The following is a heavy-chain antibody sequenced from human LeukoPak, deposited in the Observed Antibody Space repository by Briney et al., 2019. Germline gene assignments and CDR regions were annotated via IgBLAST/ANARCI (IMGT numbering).Heavy chain of an antibody. CDR1: GGSISNYY. D-gene: IGHD3-22*01. V-gene: IGHV4-59*01. J-gene: IGHJ4*02. CDR2: IYYSGET. Sequence: SETLSLTCTGCGGSISNYYWSWLRQPPGKGLEWIGNIYYSGETNYNPSRKSRVTTSLDKSKNQYSLKLSSVTAADTDVYYCARSTYYYDSSGFGYWGQGTLVTVSS. CDR3: ARSTYYYDSSGFGY.